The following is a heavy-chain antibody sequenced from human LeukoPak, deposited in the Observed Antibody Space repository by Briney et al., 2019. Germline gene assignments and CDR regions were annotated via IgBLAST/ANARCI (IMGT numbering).Heavy chain of an antibody. CDR3: ARTGGSYPYYFEY. CDR1: GFIFRSYE. D-gene: IGHD1-26*01. CDR2: ISSSGSTI. J-gene: IGHJ4*02. V-gene: IGHV3-48*03. Sequence: GGSLRLSWAASGFIFRSYEMNWVRQAPGKGLEWVSYISSSGSTIYYADSVKGRFTLSRDNAKNSLYLQMNSLRAEDTAVYYCARTGGSYPYYFEYWGQGTLVTVSS.